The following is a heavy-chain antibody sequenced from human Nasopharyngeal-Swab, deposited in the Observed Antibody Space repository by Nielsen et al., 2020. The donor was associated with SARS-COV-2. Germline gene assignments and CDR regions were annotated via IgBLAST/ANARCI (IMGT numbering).Heavy chain of an antibody. J-gene: IGHJ6*03. CDR3: ARDRAYSGSYMDV. CDR2: IIPIFGTA. D-gene: IGHD5-12*01. Sequence: WVRQAPGQGLEWMGGIIPIFGTANYAQKFQGRVTITADKSTSTAYMELSSLRSEDTAVYYCARDRAYSGSYMDVWGKGTTGTVSS. V-gene: IGHV1-69*06.